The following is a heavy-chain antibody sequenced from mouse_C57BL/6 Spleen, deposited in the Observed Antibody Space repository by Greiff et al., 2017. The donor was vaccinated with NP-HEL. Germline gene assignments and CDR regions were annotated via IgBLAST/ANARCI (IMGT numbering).Heavy chain of an antibody. CDR2: ISSGSSTI. CDR3: AREGTNFPYFDY. V-gene: IGHV5-17*01. CDR1: GFTFSDYG. J-gene: IGHJ2*01. Sequence: EVQLVESGGGLVKPGGSLKLSCAASGFTFSDYGMHWVRQAPEQGLEWVAYISSGSSTIYYADTVKGRFTISRDNAKNTLFLQMTSLRSEDTAMYYCAREGTNFPYFDYWGQGTTLTVSS. D-gene: IGHD4-1*01.